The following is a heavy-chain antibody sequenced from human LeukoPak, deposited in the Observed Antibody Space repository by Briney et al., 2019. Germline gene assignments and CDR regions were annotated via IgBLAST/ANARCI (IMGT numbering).Heavy chain of an antibody. J-gene: IGHJ4*02. CDR1: GGSIRSFNYY. CDR3: ARVFNFLDHGSGSSPEYFDY. D-gene: IGHD3-10*01. CDR2: IYHSGST. Sequence: SETLSLTCTVSGGSIRSFNYYWGWIRQPPGKGLEWIGSIYHSGSTYYNPSLKSRVTISVDTSKNQFSLKLSSVTAADTAVYYCARVFNFLDHGSGSSPEYFDYWGQGTLVTVSS. V-gene: IGHV4-39*07.